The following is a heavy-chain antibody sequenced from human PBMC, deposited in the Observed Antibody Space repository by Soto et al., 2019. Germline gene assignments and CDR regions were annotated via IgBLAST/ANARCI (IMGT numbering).Heavy chain of an antibody. CDR1: GGSVSSGSYY. Sequence: PSETLSLTCTVSGGSVSSGSYYWSWIRQPPGRGLEWIGYIYYNGNSNYNPSLKSRVTLSVDTSKNQFSLKMRSVTAADTAIYYCAKVIVLVPAASYGMDVWGLGTTVTVSS. CDR3: AKVIVLVPAASYGMDV. J-gene: IGHJ6*02. CDR2: IYYNGNS. D-gene: IGHD2-2*01. V-gene: IGHV4-61*01.